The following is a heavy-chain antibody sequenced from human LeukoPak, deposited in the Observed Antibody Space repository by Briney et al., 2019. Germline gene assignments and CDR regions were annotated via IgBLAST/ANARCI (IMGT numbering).Heavy chain of an antibody. CDR1: GFTFDNYA. V-gene: IGHV3-9*01. CDR2: ISWNSGYI. CDR3: AKVRGTYSSGYFFDY. J-gene: IGHJ4*02. D-gene: IGHD6-19*01. Sequence: PGRSLRLSCAASGFTFDNYAMHWVRQAPGKGLEWLSIISWNSGYISYADSVKGRFTISRDNAKKSLDLQMNSLRAEDTAFYYCAKVRGTYSSGYFFDYWGQGTLVTVSS.